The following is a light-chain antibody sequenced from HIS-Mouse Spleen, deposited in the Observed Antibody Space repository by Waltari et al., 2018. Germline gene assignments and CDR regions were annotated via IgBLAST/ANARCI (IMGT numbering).Light chain of an antibody. V-gene: IGLV3-10*01. J-gene: IGLJ2*01. CDR1: AWPKKC. CDR2: EDS. Sequence: SYDLTQPPSASVSPGQTARITSSGAAWPKKCAYWYQQKSGQAPVLVIYEDSKRPSGIPERFSGSSSGTMATLTISGAQVEDEADYYCYSTDSSGNHRVFGGGTKLTVL. CDR3: YSTDSSGNHRV.